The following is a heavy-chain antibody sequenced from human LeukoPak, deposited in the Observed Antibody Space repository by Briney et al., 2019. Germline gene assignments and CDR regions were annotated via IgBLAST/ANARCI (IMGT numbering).Heavy chain of an antibody. J-gene: IGHJ4*02. CDR3: ASPGGNSALDY. V-gene: IGHV3-23*01. D-gene: IGHD4-23*01. CDR2: MSASGYST. Sequence: HPGGSLRLSCAASGFTFSSYAMSWVRQAPGKGLEWVSAMSASGYSTYYADSVKGRFTISRDNSKNTLYLQMNSLRAEDTAVYYCASPGGNSALDYWGQGTLVTVSS. CDR1: GFTFSSYA.